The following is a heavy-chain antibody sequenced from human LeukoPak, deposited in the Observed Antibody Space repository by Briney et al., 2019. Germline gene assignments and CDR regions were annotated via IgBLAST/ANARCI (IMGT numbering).Heavy chain of an antibody. CDR3: ARGRGRWGIDY. CDR1: GGSFSGYY. V-gene: IGHV4-34*01. CDR2: INHSGST. Sequence: PSETLSLTCAVYGGSFSGYYWSWIRQPPGKGLEWIGEINHSGSTNYNPSLKSRVTISVDTSKNQSSLKLSSVTAADTAVYYCARGRGRWGIDYWGQGTLVTVSS. J-gene: IGHJ4*02. D-gene: IGHD7-27*01.